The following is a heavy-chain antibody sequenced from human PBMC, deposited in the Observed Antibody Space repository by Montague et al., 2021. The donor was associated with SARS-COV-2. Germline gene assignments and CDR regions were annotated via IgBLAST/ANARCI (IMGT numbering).Heavy chain of an antibody. CDR2: INYSGNT. CDR1: GGSINSNSYY. V-gene: IGHV4-39*01. J-gene: IGHJ2*01. Sequence: SETLSLTCTVSGGSINSNSYYWGWHRQPTGKGLEWQGSINYSGNTDYNLSLKGRVTISVDTSKNQFSLKLTSVTAADTSAFYCSRQSDWGSPGYIDLWGRGTLVTVSS. CDR3: SRQSDWGSPGYIDL. D-gene: IGHD7-27*01.